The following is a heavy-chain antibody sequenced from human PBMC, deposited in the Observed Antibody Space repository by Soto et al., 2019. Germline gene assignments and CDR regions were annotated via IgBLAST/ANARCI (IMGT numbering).Heavy chain of an antibody. CDR1: GFTFSSYA. CDR2: ISYDGSNK. J-gene: IGHJ4*02. Sequence: GGSLRLSCAASGFTFSSYAMHWVRQAPGKGLEWVAVISYDGSNKYYADSVKGRFTISRDNSKNTLYLQMNSLRAEDTSVYYCARGTGTTSAGFSRRREYYFGYWGQGTLVTVSS. V-gene: IGHV3-30-3*01. CDR3: ARGTGTTSAGFSRRREYYFGY. D-gene: IGHD1-7*01.